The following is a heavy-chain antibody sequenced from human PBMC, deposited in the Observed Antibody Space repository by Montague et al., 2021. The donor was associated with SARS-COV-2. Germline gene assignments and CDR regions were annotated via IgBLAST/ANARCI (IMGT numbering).Heavy chain of an antibody. D-gene: IGHD2-15*01. CDR1: GDGVSSNPAT. V-gene: IGHV6-1*01. CDR3: ARTTTRMLYPENAFDI. CDR2: TYYRSKWYH. J-gene: IGHJ3*02. Sequence: CAISGDGVSSNPATWNWIRQSPSRGLEWLGRTYYRSKWYHDYAISLKSRITINPDTSKSQFSLQLSSVAPEDTAVFYCARTTTRMLYPENAFDIWGQGTMVTVSS.